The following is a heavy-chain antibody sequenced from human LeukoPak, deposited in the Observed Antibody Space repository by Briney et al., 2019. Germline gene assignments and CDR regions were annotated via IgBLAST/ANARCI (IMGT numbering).Heavy chain of an antibody. J-gene: IGHJ4*02. V-gene: IGHV1-69*05. D-gene: IGHD3-22*01. CDR1: GGTFISYA. Sequence: SVKVSCKASGGTFISYAISWVRQAPGQGLEWMGRIIPIFGTANYAQKFQGRVTITTDESTSTANMELSSLRSEDTAVYYCARGYYDSSGTDYWGQGTLVTVSS. CDR2: IIPIFGTA. CDR3: ARGYYDSSGTDY.